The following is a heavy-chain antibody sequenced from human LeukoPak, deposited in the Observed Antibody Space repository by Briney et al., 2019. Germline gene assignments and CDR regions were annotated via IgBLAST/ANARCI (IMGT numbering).Heavy chain of an antibody. Sequence: PGGSLRLSCATSGFTFSNYWMSWVRQAPGKGLEWVANIKEDGSEKNYGDSVKGRFTISRGNAKNSLYLQMNSLRAEDTAVYYCARDWGAAGLWDSWGQGTLVSVS. J-gene: IGHJ5*01. CDR1: GFTFSNYW. D-gene: IGHD6-13*01. CDR3: ARDWGAAGLWDS. CDR2: IKEDGSEK. V-gene: IGHV3-7*05.